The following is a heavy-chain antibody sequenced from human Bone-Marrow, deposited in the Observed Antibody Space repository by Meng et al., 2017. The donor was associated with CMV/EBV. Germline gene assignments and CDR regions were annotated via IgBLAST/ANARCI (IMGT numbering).Heavy chain of an antibody. J-gene: IGHJ6*02. Sequence: ASVKVSCKASGYTFTSYGISWVRHAPGQGLEWMGWISAYNGNTNYAQKLQGRVTMTTNTSTSTAYMELRSLRSDDTAVYYCARPADDSSGSYYYYGMDVWGQGTTVTVSS. CDR3: ARPADDSSGSYYYYGMDV. CDR2: ISAYNGNT. CDR1: GYTFTSYG. D-gene: IGHD3-22*01. V-gene: IGHV1-18*04.